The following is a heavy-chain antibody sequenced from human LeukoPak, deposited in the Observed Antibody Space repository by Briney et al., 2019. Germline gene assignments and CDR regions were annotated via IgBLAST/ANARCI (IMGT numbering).Heavy chain of an antibody. V-gene: IGHV3-74*01. J-gene: IGHJ4*02. CDR2: INSDGDST. D-gene: IGHD5-12*01. CDR3: ARTSWLHLDY. Sequence: PGGSLRLSCAASGFTFSTYWMYWVRPAPGKGLVWVSRINSDGDSTSYADSVKGRFTISRDNTKNTLYLQMNSLRAEDTAVYYCARTSWLHLDYWGQGTLVTVSS. CDR1: GFTFSTYW.